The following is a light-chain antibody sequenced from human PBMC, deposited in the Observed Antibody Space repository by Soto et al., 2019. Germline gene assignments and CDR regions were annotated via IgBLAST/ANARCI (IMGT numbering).Light chain of an antibody. CDR3: QQYSSSPRT. CDR2: GAS. Sequence: EIVLTQSPGTLSLSPGERDTLSCRASQSVSSNHLAWYQQKPGQAPRLLIYGASSRATGIPDRFSGSGSGTDFTLTISRLEPEDFAVYYCQQYSSSPRTFGQGTRLEI. J-gene: IGKJ5*01. V-gene: IGKV3-20*01. CDR1: QSVSSNH.